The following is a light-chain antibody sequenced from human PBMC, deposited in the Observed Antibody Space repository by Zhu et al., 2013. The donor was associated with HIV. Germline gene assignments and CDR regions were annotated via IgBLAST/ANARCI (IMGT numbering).Light chain of an antibody. CDR1: QSIGTY. J-gene: IGKJ3*01. CDR2: DAS. CDR3: QQYDNSPFT. V-gene: IGKV3-11*01. Sequence: VLTQSPATLSLSPGERATLSCRASQSIGTYLAWHQQKPGQAPRLLIYDASNRATGIPARFSGSGSGTEFSLSISRLEPEDFAVYYCQQYDNSPFTFGPGTKVDIK.